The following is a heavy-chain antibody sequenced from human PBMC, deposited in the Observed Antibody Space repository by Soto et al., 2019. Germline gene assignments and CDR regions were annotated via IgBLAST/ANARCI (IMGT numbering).Heavy chain of an antibody. CDR3: AKDRQYPRDYFHY. CDR2: ISCCGGST. Sequence: EVQLLESGGGVVQPGGSLRLSCVASGFNFKKFAMSWVRQAPGEGLEWVSGISCCGGSTSYADSVKGRFSIARDDSTNTLSLQMNNLRAEDTAVYYCAKDRQYPRDYFHYWGQGTLVTVSS. V-gene: IGHV3-23*01. J-gene: IGHJ4*02. CDR1: GFNFKKFA. D-gene: IGHD4-4*01.